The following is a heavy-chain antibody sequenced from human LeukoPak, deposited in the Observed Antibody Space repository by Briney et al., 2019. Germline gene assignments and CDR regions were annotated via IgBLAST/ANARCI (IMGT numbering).Heavy chain of an antibody. CDR3: ARRSSSWNDY. D-gene: IGHD6-13*01. CDR1: GGSFSGYY. CDR2: IYYSGST. Sequence: PSETLSLTSVVHGGSFSGYYWSWIRQPPGKGLEWIGSIYYSGSTYYNPSLKSRVTISVDTSKNQFSLKLSSVTAADTAVYYCARRSSSWNDYWGQGTLVTVSS. V-gene: IGHV4-34*01. J-gene: IGHJ4*02.